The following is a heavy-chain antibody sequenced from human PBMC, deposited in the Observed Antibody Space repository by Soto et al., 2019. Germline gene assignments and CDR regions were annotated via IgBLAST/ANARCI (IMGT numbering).Heavy chain of an antibody. CDR1: GFTFSSYA. CDR2: ISDSGGSA. D-gene: IGHD3-16*01. CDR3: AKEENKGAYHYYYYYMDV. V-gene: IGHV3-23*01. J-gene: IGHJ6*03. Sequence: GESLKISCAASGFTFSSYAMSWVRQAPGKGLEWVSAISDSGGSAYYADSVKGRFTISRDNSKNTLYLQMNSLRAEDTAVYYCAKEENKGAYHYYYYYMDVWGKGTTVTVSS.